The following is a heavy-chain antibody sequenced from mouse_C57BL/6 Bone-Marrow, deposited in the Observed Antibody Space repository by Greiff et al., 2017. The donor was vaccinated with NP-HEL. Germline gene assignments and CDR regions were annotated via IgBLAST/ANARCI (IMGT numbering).Heavy chain of an antibody. Sequence: EVQLQQSGPELVKPGASVKISCKASGYSFTDYNMNWVQQSHGKSLEWIGVINPNCGTTCYPQNFKGQATFTVDQSSSTAYMQLNSLTSEDSAVYYGAREGEDGYYYAMDYWGQGTSVTVSS. V-gene: IGHV1-39*01. D-gene: IGHD2-3*01. CDR1: GYSFTDYN. CDR3: AREGEDGYYYAMDY. J-gene: IGHJ4*01. CDR2: INPNCGTT.